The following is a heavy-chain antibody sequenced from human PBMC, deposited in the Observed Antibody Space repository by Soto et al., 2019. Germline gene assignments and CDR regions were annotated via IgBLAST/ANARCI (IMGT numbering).Heavy chain of an antibody. D-gene: IGHD3-3*01. CDR3: ASGLRFFEWLLSYYSAY. CDR2: IYYSGST. V-gene: IGHV4-39*01. CDR1: GGSSGSSGDC. J-gene: IGHJ4*01. Sequence: SETLCVRWSVAGGSSGSSGDCWVWIRQPPGKGLEWIGSIYYSGSTYYNPSLKSRVTISVDTSKNQFSLKLSSVTAADTAVYYCASGLRFFEWLLSYYSAYRRHGTPVPVSP.